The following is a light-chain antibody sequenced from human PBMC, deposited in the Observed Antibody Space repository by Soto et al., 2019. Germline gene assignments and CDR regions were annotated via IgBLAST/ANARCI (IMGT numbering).Light chain of an antibody. V-gene: IGKV1-5*01. CDR1: QSISSW. J-gene: IGKJ2*01. Sequence: DIQMTQSPSTLSASVGDRVTITCRASQSISSWLAWYQQKPGKAPKLLIYDASSLEGGVPSRFSGSGSGTEFTLTIISLQPDDFATYCCKQYNSYSAETFGQGNKMEIK. CDR2: DAS. CDR3: KQYNSYSAET.